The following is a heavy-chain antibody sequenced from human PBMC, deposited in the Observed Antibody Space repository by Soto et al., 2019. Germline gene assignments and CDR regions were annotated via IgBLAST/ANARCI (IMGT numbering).Heavy chain of an antibody. J-gene: IGHJ6*02. CDR1: GGAFSSYA. D-gene: IGHD2-2*01. CDR2: IIPIFGTA. Sequence: SVKVSCKASGGAFSSYAISWVRQAPGQGLEWMGGIIPIFGTANYAQKFQGRVTITADESTSTAYMELSSLRSEDTAVYYCARVYSVVGDRHAEMDVWGQGTTVTVSS. V-gene: IGHV1-69*13. CDR3: ARVYSVVGDRHAEMDV.